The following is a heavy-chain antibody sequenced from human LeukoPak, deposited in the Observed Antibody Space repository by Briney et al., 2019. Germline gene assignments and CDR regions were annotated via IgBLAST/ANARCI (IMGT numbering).Heavy chain of an antibody. V-gene: IGHV3-48*03. CDR2: ISFSGSTI. CDR3: ARGGYYDSSGYSYVGYFHH. D-gene: IGHD3-22*01. CDR1: GFTFSSYE. J-gene: IGHJ1*01. Sequence: PGGSLRLSCAASGFTFSSYEMNWVRQAPGKGLEWVSYISFSGSTIYYADSVKGRFTISRDNAKNSLYVQMNSLRAEDTAVYYCARGGYYDSSGYSYVGYFHHWGQGTLVTVSS.